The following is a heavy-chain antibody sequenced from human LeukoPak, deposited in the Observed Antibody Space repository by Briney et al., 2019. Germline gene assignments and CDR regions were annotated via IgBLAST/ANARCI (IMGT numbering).Heavy chain of an antibody. J-gene: IGHJ4*02. CDR1: GLTFTNAW. Sequence: GGSLRLSCATSGLTFTNAWMSWVRQAPGKGLEWVGRIKSKTDGGTVDYAPPVKGRFTISRDDSRNTLSLEMNSLKTEDTAVYYCTTDPGNYEIFWGQGTLVSVSS. CDR2: IKSKTDGGTV. D-gene: IGHD4-11*01. V-gene: IGHV3-15*01. CDR3: TTDPGNYEIF.